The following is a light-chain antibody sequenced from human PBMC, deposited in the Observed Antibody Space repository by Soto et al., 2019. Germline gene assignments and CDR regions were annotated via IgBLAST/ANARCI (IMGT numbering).Light chain of an antibody. J-gene: IGLJ2*01. CDR3: SSYTSSSPVV. Sequence: QSALTQPASVSGSPGQSITISCTGTSSDVGGYNYVSWYQQHPGKTPQLMIYDVTNRPSGVSNRFSGSKSGNTASPTISGLQAEDEADYYCSSYTSSSPVVFGGGTKLTVL. CDR1: SSDVGGYNY. V-gene: IGLV2-14*01. CDR2: DVT.